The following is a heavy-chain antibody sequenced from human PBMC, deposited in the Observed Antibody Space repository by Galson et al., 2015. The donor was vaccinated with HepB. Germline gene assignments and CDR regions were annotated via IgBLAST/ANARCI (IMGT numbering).Heavy chain of an antibody. CDR3: VREVEKISGGLMDYYMNV. D-gene: IGHD3-3*01. CDR1: GFTFSDYN. J-gene: IGHJ6*03. V-gene: IGHV3-48*02. Sequence: SLRLSCAASGFTFSDYNMNWVRQAPGKGLEWVSYISRSSITMYYADPVKGRFTVSRDNANNSLHLLMTGLRDEDTAVYYCVREVEKISGGLMDYYMNVWGTGTTVAVSS. CDR2: ISRSSITM.